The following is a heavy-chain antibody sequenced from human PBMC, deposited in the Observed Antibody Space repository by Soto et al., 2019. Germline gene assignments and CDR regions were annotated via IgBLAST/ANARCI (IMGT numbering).Heavy chain of an antibody. Sequence: SETLSLTCXVSGGSISSSSYYWGWIRQPPGKGLEWIGSIYYSGSTYYNPSLKSRVTISVDTSKNQFSLKLSSVTAADTAVYYCARRRSAGYCSSTSCPRRHWFDPWGQGTLVTVSS. CDR2: IYYSGST. CDR1: GGSISSSSYY. D-gene: IGHD2-2*01. CDR3: ARRRSAGYCSSTSCPRRHWFDP. J-gene: IGHJ5*02. V-gene: IGHV4-39*01.